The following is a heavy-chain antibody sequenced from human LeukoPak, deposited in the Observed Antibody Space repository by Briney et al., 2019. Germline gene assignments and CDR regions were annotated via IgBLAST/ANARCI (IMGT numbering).Heavy chain of an antibody. CDR3: ARDFGYYGSGSRGFVFDP. CDR1: GGSLNTYY. Sequence: SETLSLTCTVSGGSLNTYYWTWIRQPPGKGLEWVGYIYFSGSTAYNPSLKGRVTISVDTSKNQFSLKLSSVTAADTAVYYCARDFGYYGSGSRGFVFDPWGQGTLVTVSS. CDR2: IYFSGST. J-gene: IGHJ5*02. D-gene: IGHD3-10*01. V-gene: IGHV4-59*12.